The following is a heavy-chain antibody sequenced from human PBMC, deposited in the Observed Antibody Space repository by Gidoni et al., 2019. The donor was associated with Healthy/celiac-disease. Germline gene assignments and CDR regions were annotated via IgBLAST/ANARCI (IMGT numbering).Heavy chain of an antibody. J-gene: IGHJ6*02. CDR2: INHSGST. CDR3: ARFRIRQPLLRYYYGMDV. CDR1: GWSFSGYY. Sequence: QVQLQQWGAGLLKPSETLSLTCAVYGWSFSGYYWSWIRQPPGKGLEWIGEINHSGSTNYNPSLKSRVTISVDTSKNQFSLKLSSVTAADTAVYYCARFRIRQPLLRYYYGMDVWGQGTTVTVSS. D-gene: IGHD2-15*01. V-gene: IGHV4-34*01.